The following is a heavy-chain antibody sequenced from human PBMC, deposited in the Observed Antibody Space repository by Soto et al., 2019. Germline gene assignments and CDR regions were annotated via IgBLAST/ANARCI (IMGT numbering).Heavy chain of an antibody. CDR2: IYYSGSS. CDR1: GGSISSTSYY. V-gene: IGHV4-39*01. CDR3: ARRRESYYDY. J-gene: IGHJ4*02. Sequence: QLQLQESGPGLVKPSETLSLTCTVSGGSISSTSYYWGWIRQPPGKGLEWIGSIYYSGSSYHNPSLKSRVTISVDTSKNQFSLKLSSVTAADTAVYYCARRRESYYDYWGQGTPVTVSS. D-gene: IGHD1-26*01.